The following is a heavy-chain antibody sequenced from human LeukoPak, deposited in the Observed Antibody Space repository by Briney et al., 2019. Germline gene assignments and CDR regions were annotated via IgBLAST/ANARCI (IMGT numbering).Heavy chain of an antibody. V-gene: IGHV3-21*01. Sequence: GGSLRLSCAASGFTFSSYSMNWVRQAPGKGLEWVSSISSSSSYIYYADSVKGRFTISRDNAKNSLYLQMNSLRAEDTAVYYCARDPSLWFGHESEKDDYWGQGTLVTVSS. D-gene: IGHD3-10*01. CDR1: GFTFSSYS. CDR2: ISSSSSYI. J-gene: IGHJ4*02. CDR3: ARDPSLWFGHESEKDDY.